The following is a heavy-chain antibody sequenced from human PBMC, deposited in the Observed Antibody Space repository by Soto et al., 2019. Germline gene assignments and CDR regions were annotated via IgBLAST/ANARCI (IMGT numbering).Heavy chain of an antibody. Sequence: SETLSLTCTVSGGSLSSYYWSWIRQPPGKGLEWIGYIYYSGSTNYNPSPKSRVTISVDTSKNQFSLKLSSVTAADTAVYYCARRGPYSSGLKYFDYWGQGTLVTVSS. V-gene: IGHV4-59*01. D-gene: IGHD6-19*01. CDR1: GGSLSSYY. CDR3: ARRGPYSSGLKYFDY. CDR2: IYYSGST. J-gene: IGHJ4*02.